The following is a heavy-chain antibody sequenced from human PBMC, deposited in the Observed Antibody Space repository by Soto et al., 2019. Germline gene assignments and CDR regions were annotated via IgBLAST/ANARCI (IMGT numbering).Heavy chain of an antibody. CDR3: ARHLRQDTALVPLYSFDY. J-gene: IGHJ4*02. CDR2: IYPGDSDT. D-gene: IGHD5-18*01. Sequence: PGESLKISCKGSGYSFTSYWIGWVRQMPGKGLEWMGIIYPGDSDTRYSPSFQGQVTISADKSISTAYLQWSSLKASDTAMYYCARHLRQDTALVPLYSFDYCGPGPLVTVSS. V-gene: IGHV5-51*01. CDR1: GYSFTSYW.